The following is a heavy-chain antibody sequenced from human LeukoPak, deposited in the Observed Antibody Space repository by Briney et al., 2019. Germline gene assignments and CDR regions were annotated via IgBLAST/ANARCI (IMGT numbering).Heavy chain of an antibody. D-gene: IGHD3-16*01. CDR2: IYHSGST. V-gene: IGHV4-38-2*02. Sequence: PSETLSLTCTVSGYSISSGYYWGWIRQPPGKGLEWIGSIYHSGSTNYNPSLKSRVTISVDTSKNQFSLKLSSVTAADTAVYYCARGGGRKFFWGGAYYYYMDVWGKGTTVAVSS. CDR1: GYSISSGYY. J-gene: IGHJ6*03. CDR3: ARGGGRKFFWGGAYYYYMDV.